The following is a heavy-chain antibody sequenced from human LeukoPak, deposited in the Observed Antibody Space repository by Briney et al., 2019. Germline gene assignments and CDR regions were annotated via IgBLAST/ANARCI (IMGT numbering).Heavy chain of an antibody. CDR3: ARGTTAVIYYDSSGYNKTSSFDY. Sequence: PSETLSLTCAVYGGSFSGYYWSWIRQPPGKGLEWIGEINHSGSTNYNPSLKSRVTISVDTSKNQFSLKLSSVTAADTAVYYGARGTTAVIYYDSSGYNKTSSFDYWGQGTLVTVSS. CDR2: INHSGST. CDR1: GGSFSGYY. D-gene: IGHD3-22*01. V-gene: IGHV4-34*01. J-gene: IGHJ4*02.